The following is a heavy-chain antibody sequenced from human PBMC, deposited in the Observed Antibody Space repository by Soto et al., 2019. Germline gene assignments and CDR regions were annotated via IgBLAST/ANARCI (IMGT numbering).Heavy chain of an antibody. V-gene: IGHV2-70*11. Sequence: GPTVVKPPKTPPLICPFFGVSLSPKGMCVGGVRQPPREGPGGLARIDWDDDKYYSTSLKTRLTISKDTSKNQVVLTMTNMDPVDTATYYCARTTRLKLERRRPHYYYYMDVWGKGTTVTVSS. CDR2: IDWDDDK. CDR3: ARTTRLKLERRRPHYYYYMDV. CDR1: GVSLSPKGMC. J-gene: IGHJ6*03. D-gene: IGHD1-1*01.